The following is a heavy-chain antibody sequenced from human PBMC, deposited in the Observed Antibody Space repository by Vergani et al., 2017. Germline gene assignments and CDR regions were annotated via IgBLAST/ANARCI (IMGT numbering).Heavy chain of an antibody. D-gene: IGHD3-10*01. CDR3: AKHRGSGDFFPSSYCYGMDV. Sequence: QVQLQESGPGLVKPSETLTLTCDVSDSSILTNPYWGWFRQSPGKGLEWIGCIHHSGYTHYNLSLKSRVSISIVSSSKFSLSLSSVTAAVTAIDYRAKHRGSGDFFPSSYCYGMDVWGHGTTVTVSS. J-gene: IGHJ6*02. CDR2: IHHSGYT. V-gene: IGHV4-38-2*01. CDR1: DSSILTNPY.